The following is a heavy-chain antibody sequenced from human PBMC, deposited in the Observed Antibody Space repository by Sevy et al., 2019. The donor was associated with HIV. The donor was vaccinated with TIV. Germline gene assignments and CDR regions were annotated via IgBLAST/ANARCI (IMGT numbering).Heavy chain of an antibody. Sequence: GGSLSLSCAASGFTFSNYWMHWVRQAPGKGLVWVSHINTDGESIRYADSVKGRFTISRDNAKNTLYLQVNSLSAEDTAVYYCARGTRGTFGNWGQGTLVTVSS. D-gene: IGHD1-26*01. CDR3: ARGTRGTFGN. CDR2: INTDGESI. J-gene: IGHJ4*02. CDR1: GFTFSNYW. V-gene: IGHV3-74*01.